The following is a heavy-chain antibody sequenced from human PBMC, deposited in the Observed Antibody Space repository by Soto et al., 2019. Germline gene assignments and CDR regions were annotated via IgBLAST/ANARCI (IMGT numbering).Heavy chain of an antibody. J-gene: IGHJ5*02. D-gene: IGHD1-26*01. CDR1: GYSFTIYW. Sequence: GESLKISCNGSGYSFTIYWISWVRQMPGKGLEWMGRIDPSDSYTNYSPSFQGHVTISADKSISTAYLQWSSLKASDTAMYYCARLFRSPPDPWGQGTLVTVSS. CDR2: IDPSDSYT. CDR3: ARLFRSPPDP. V-gene: IGHV5-10-1*01.